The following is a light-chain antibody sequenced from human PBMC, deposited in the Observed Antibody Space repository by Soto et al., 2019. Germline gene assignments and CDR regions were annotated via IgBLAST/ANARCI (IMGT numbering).Light chain of an antibody. CDR1: QGISSY. CDR3: QQLNS. CDR2: AAS. Sequence: IQLTQSPSSLSASVGDRVTITCRASQGISSYLAWYQQKPGKAPKLLIYAASTLRSGVPSRFSGSGSGTDFTLTISSLQPEDFATYYCQQLNSFGPGTKVDIK. V-gene: IGKV1-9*01. J-gene: IGKJ3*01.